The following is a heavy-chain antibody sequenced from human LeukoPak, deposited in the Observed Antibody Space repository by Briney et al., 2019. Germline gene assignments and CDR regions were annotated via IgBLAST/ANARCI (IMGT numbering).Heavy chain of an antibody. CDR3: GVHSSCWYQVFDY. CDR1: GVTFCSYA. D-gene: IGHD6-13*01. V-gene: IGHV1-69*13. J-gene: IGHJ4*02. CDR2: IIPIFGTA. Sequence: SVKDSCKDSGVTFCSYAISWVRQAPGQGLEWMGGIIPIFGTANYAQKFQGSVTITADDSTSTAYMELSSLRSEDTAVYYCGVHSSCWYQVFDYWGQGTLVTVSS.